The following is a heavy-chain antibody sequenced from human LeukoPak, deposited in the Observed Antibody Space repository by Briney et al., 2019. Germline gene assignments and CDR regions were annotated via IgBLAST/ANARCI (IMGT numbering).Heavy chain of an antibody. CDR3: AKGSYFGSPFGY. V-gene: IGHV3-9*03. J-gene: IGHJ4*02. CDR1: GFNFDGHA. CDR2: ISWNSGNI. Sequence: GKSLRLSCAASGFNFDGHAMHWVRQAPGKGLEWVSGISWNSGNIGYADSVKGRFTISRDNAKNSLYLQMNSLRAEDMALYYCAKGSYFGSPFGYWGQGTLVTVSS. D-gene: IGHD3-10*01.